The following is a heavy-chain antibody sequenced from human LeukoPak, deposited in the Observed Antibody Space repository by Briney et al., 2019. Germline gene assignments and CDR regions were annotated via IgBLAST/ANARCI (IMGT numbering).Heavy chain of an antibody. D-gene: IGHD6-25*01. CDR2: ISVSSGTT. CDR3: TRDVSRGYMDL. V-gene: IGHV1-18*01. Sequence: ASVTVSCKASGYTFSDYGVTWVRQAPGRGLEWMGWISVSSGTTTYAEDFQGRLTISTDSSTGTAYMEIRSLRPDDTAVYFCTRDVSRGYMDLWGQGSLVTVAS. CDR1: GYTFSDYG. J-gene: IGHJ4*02.